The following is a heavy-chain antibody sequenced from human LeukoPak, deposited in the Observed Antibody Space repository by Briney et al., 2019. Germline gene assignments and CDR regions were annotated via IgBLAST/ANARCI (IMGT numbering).Heavy chain of an antibody. J-gene: IGHJ4*02. Sequence: GRSLRLSCVASGFTFSNYIMYWVRQAPGKGLEGVALISYDGSNEYYADSVKGRITISRDNTKSTLYAQMSSHRPEDTALYYCARFIAVFDYWGQGTLVTASS. V-gene: IGHV3-30*04. CDR1: GFTFSNYI. D-gene: IGHD2-21*01. CDR2: ISYDGSNE. CDR3: ARFIAVFDY.